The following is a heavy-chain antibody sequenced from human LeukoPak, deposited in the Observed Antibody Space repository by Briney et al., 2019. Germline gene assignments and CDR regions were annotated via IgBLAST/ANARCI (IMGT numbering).Heavy chain of an antibody. Sequence: PGGSLRLSCGASGFTFSSYAMSWVRQAPGKGLEWVSAISSSGGLAYYADSVKGRFTMSRDNSENTLFLQMNSLRADDTALYYCAKAGSSGCRYYFDYWGQGILVTVSS. D-gene: IGHD3-22*01. V-gene: IGHV3-23*01. CDR3: AKAGSSGCRYYFDY. CDR1: GFTFSSYA. CDR2: ISSSGGLA. J-gene: IGHJ4*02.